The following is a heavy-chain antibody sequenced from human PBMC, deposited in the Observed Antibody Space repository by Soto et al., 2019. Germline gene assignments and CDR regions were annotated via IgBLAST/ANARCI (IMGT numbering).Heavy chain of an antibody. Sequence: SETLSLTCTVSGGSISSSSYYWGWIRQPPGKGLEWIGSIYYSGSTYYNPSLKSRVTISVDTSKNQFSLKLSSVTAADTAVYYCARHSGHIFFDYWGQGTLVTISS. CDR2: IYYSGST. CDR1: GGSISSSSYY. J-gene: IGHJ4*02. V-gene: IGHV4-39*01. D-gene: IGHD5-12*01. CDR3: ARHSGHIFFDY.